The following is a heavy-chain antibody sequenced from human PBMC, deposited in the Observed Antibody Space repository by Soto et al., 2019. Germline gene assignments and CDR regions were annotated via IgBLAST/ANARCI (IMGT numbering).Heavy chain of an antibody. J-gene: IGHJ4*02. CDR2: ISGSGGST. V-gene: IGHV3-23*01. CDR1: GFTFSSYA. CDR3: AKDDEGHDYGDYVDY. Sequence: GGSLRLSCAASGFTFSSYAMSWFRQAPGKGLEWVSAISGSGGSTYYADSVKGRFTISRDNSKNTLYLQMNSLRAEDTAVYYCAKDDEGHDYGDYVDYWGQGTLVTVSS. D-gene: IGHD4-17*01.